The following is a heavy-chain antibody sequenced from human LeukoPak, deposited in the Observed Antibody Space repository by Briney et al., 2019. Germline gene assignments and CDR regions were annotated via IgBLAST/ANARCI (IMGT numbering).Heavy chain of an antibody. J-gene: IGHJ6*02. D-gene: IGHD3-10*01. CDR3: ARDRQFYGSGSSPLYYYGMDV. CDR1: GFTFSSYS. V-gene: IGHV3-21*01. Sequence: GGSLRLSCAASGFTFSSYSMNWVRQAPGKGLEWVSSISSSSSYIYYADSVKGRFTISRDNAKNSLYLQMNSLGAEDTAVYYCARDRQFYGSGSSPLYYYGMDVWGQGTTVTVSS. CDR2: ISSSSSYI.